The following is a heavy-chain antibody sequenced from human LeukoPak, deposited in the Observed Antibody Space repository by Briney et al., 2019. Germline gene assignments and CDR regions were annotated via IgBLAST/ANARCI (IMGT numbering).Heavy chain of an antibody. D-gene: IGHD3-3*01. CDR2: IYYSGST. V-gene: IGHV4-59*08. CDR3: ARLTIFGVVIKYYYGMDV. CDR1: GGSISSYY. J-gene: IGHJ6*02. Sequence: SETLSLTCTVSGGSISSYYWSWIRQPPGKGLEWIGYIYYSGSTNYNPSLKSRVTISVDTSKNQFSLKLSSVTAADTAVYYCARLTIFGVVIKYYYGMDVWGQGTTVTVSS.